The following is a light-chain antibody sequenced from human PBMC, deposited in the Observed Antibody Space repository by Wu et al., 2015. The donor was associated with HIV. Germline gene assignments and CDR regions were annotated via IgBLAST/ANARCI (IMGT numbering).Light chain of an antibody. J-gene: IGKJ4*01. V-gene: IGKV3-15*01. Sequence: EFVLTQSPATLSLSPGERATLSCRASQFVSSNLAWYQQKSGQAPGLLIYDASTRATGIPARFSGSGSGTDFTLTISNIQSEDSAVYYCQQYNDWPLTFGGGTKVEIK. CDR3: QQYNDWPLT. CDR1: QFVSSN. CDR2: DAS.